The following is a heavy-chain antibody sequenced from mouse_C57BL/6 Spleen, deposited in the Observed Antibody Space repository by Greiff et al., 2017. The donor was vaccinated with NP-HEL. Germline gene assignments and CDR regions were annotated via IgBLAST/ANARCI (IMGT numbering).Heavy chain of an antibody. V-gene: IGHV1-15*01. CDR1: GYTFTDYE. CDR3: TNWDDGVDY. Sequence: QVQLQQSGAELVRPGASVTLSCKASGYTFTDYEMHWVKQTPVHGLEWIGAIDPETGGTAYKQKFKGKAILTADKSSSTAYMELRSLTSEDSAVYYCTNWDDGVDYWGQGTTLTVSS. D-gene: IGHD4-1*01. CDR2: IDPETGGT. J-gene: IGHJ2*01.